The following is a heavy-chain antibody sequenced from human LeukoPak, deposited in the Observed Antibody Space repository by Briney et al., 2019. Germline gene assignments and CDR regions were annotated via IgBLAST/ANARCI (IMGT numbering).Heavy chain of an antibody. CDR1: GGTFSSYA. V-gene: IGHV1-69*05. J-gene: IGHJ4*02. CDR3: ARSTYGDLGY. Sequence: SVKVSCKASGGTFSSYAISWVRQAPGQGLEWMGRIIPIFGTANYAQKFQGRVTITTDESTSTAYMELSSLRSDDTAVYYCARSTYGDLGYWGQGTLVTVSS. CDR2: IIPIFGTA. D-gene: IGHD4-17*01.